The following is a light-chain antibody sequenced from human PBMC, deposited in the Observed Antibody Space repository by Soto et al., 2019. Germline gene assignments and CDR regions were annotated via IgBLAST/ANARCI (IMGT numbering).Light chain of an antibody. Sequence: EIVMTQSPDTLSVSPGERATLSCRASQSVSSNLAWYQQKPGQAPRLLIYGASSRATGIPDRFSGSGSGTDFTLTISSLEPEDFAIYYCQQRSNWPLITFGQGTRLEIK. CDR1: QSVSSN. V-gene: IGKV3-11*01. CDR2: GAS. J-gene: IGKJ5*01. CDR3: QQRSNWPLIT.